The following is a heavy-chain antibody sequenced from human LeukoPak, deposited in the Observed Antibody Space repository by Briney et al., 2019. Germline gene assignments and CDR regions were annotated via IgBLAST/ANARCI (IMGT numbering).Heavy chain of an antibody. D-gene: IGHD6-13*01. CDR2: ISSSSSYI. J-gene: IGHJ5*02. V-gene: IGHV3-21*01. Sequence: GGSLRLSCAASGFTFSSYSMNWIRQAPGKGLDLVSSISSSSSYIYYADSVKGRFTISRDNAKNSLYLQMNSLRAEDTAVYYCARAKGRSSPVNPWGQGTLVTVSS. CDR1: GFTFSSYS. CDR3: ARAKGRSSPVNP.